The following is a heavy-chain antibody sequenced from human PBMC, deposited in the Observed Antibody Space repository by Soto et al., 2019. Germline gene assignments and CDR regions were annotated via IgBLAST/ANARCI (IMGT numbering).Heavy chain of an antibody. V-gene: IGHV1-69*02. CDR2: IIPILGIA. D-gene: IGHD2-2*01. CDR3: AIPPNYWSSTSCPPNWFDP. Sequence: QVQLVQSGAEVKKPGSSVKVSCKASGGTFSSYTISWVRQAPGQGLEWMGRIIPILGIANYAQKFQGRVTITEHKPTSTAYKELSSLRAEDTAVYYCAIPPNYWSSTSCPPNWFDPWGQGTLVTVSS. J-gene: IGHJ5*02. CDR1: GGTFSSYT.